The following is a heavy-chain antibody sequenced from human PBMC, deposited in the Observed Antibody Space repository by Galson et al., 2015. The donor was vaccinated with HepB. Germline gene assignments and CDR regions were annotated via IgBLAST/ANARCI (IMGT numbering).Heavy chain of an antibody. V-gene: IGHV1-46*01. Sequence: SVKVSCKASGYTFTSYGISWVRQAPGQGLEWMGIINPSGGSTSYAQKFQGRVTMTRDTSTSTVYMELSSLRSEDTAVYYCARSTGARADFDYWGQGTLSPSPQ. CDR3: ARSTGARADFDY. J-gene: IGHJ4*02. CDR2: INPSGGST. CDR1: GYTFTSYG.